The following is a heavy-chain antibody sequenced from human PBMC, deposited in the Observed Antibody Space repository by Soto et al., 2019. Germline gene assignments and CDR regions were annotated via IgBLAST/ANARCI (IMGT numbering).Heavy chain of an antibody. D-gene: IGHD3-9*01. J-gene: IGHJ5*02. V-gene: IGHV3-64D*06. CDR2: ISSDGDIT. Sequence: GGSLRLSCSASGFTFSEYSMHWVRQAPGKGLQYVSTISSDGDITYYADSVKGRFTISRDNSKNTLYLQMNSLRPEDTAVYYCVKVSTFYDILTGYYSTNVFDPWGQGTLVTVSS. CDR3: VKVSTFYDILTGYYSTNVFDP. CDR1: GFTFSEYS.